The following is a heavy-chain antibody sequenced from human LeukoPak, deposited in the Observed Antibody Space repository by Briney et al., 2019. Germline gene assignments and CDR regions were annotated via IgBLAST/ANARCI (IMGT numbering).Heavy chain of an antibody. CDR2: ISAYNGNT. Sequence: ASVKVSCKASGYTFTSYGISWVRQAPGQGLEWMGWISAYNGNTNYAQKLQGRVTMTTDTSTSTAYMELRSLRSDNTAVYYCAASSGRLRYWYFDLWGRGTLVTVSS. J-gene: IGHJ2*01. V-gene: IGHV1-18*01. CDR1: GYTFTSYG. D-gene: IGHD6-19*01. CDR3: AASSGRLRYWYFDL.